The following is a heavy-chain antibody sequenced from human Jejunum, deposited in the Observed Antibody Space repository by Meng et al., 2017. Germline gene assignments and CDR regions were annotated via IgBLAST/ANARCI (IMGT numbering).Heavy chain of an antibody. CDR1: GFSLSTSGVG. CDR3: ARLPDYYDTSGYYG. CDR2: IYWDDDK. J-gene: IGHJ4*02. V-gene: IGHV2-5*02. Sequence: QITLKESGPTLVKPTQTLTLTCTFSGFSLSTSGVGVGWIRQPPGKALEWLAIIYWDDDKRYSPSLKSRLTITKDTSKNQVVLTMTNMDPVDTATYYCARLPDYYDTSGYYGWDQGTLVTVSS. D-gene: IGHD3-22*01.